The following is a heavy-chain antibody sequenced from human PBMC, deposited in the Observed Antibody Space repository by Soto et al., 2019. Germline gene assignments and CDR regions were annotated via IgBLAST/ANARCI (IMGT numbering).Heavy chain of an antibody. J-gene: IGHJ4*02. CDR2: ISSSGSTI. CDR3: AREVWGRDGYNFLEWCDY. CDR1: GFTFSDYY. D-gene: IGHD5-12*01. Sequence: PGGSLRLSCAASGFTFSDYYMSWIRQAPGKGLEWVSYISSSGSTIYYADSVKGRFTISRDNAKNSLYLQMNSMRAEDTAVYYCAREVWGRDGYNFLEWCDYWGQGTLVTVSS. V-gene: IGHV3-11*01.